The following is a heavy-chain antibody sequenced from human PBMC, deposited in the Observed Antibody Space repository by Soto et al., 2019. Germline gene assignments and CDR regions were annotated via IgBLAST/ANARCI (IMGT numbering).Heavy chain of an antibody. D-gene: IGHD5-18*01. CDR1: GFTFSSYA. CDR3: AREGVGTAMAAFDY. Sequence: GGSLRLSCAASGFTFSSYAMNWVRQAPGKGVEWVAVIWYDGGNQYYGDSVKGRFTISRDNAKNMLFLQMNSLRVEDTALYYCAREGVGTAMAAFDYGCQGTLVTVSS. J-gene: IGHJ4*02. CDR2: IWYDGGNQ. V-gene: IGHV3-33*01.